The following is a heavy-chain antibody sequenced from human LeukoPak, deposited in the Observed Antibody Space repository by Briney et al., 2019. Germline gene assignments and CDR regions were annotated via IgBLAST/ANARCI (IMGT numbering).Heavy chain of an antibody. J-gene: IGHJ4*02. Sequence: GGSLKLSCAASGFTFSSFTMNWVRQAPGKGLEWVAAISGSSGDIFYPDSVKGRFSISRDNPQNSLSMQMNSLRAEDTAVYYCVREAAATLFDYWGQGTLVTVSS. D-gene: IGHD1-26*01. CDR2: ISGSSGDI. CDR1: GFTFSSFT. CDR3: VREAAATLFDY. V-gene: IGHV3-21*01.